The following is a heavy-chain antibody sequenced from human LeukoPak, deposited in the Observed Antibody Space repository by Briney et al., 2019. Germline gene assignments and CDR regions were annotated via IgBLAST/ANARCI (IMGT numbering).Heavy chain of an antibody. CDR1: GGSFSGYY. CDR3: ARDTSSGGSWDYYHGMDV. D-gene: IGHD2-15*01. CDR2: INHSGST. J-gene: IGHJ6*02. Sequence: SETLSLTCAVYGGSFSGYYWSWIRQPPGKGLEWIGEINHSGSTNYNPSLKSRVTISVDTSKNQFSLKLSSVTAADTAVYYCARDTSSGGSWDYYHGMDVWGQGTTVTVSS. V-gene: IGHV4-34*01.